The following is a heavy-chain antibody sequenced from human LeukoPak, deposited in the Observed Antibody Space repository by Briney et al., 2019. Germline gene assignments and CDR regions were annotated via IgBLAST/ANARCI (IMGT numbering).Heavy chain of an antibody. J-gene: IGHJ6*02. V-gene: IGHV3-21*01. Sequence: PGGSLRLSCAASGFRFSSYSMNWVRQGPGKGLEWVSSISSSSSYIYYADSVKGRFTISRDNAKNSLYLQMNSLRAEDTAVYYCARESDYDYVWGSYRYQGMDVWGQGTTVTVSS. CDR2: ISSSSSYI. CDR1: GFRFSSYS. CDR3: ARESDYDYVWGSYRYQGMDV. D-gene: IGHD3-16*02.